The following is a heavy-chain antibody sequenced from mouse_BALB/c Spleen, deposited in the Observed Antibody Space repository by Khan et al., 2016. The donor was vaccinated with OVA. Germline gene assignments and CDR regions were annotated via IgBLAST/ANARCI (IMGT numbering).Heavy chain of an antibody. J-gene: IGHJ2*01. CDR2: ISNGGGST. V-gene: IGHV5-12-2*01. CDR1: GFTFSNYF. CDR3: ARHAQTGGYCDY. Sequence: EVELVESGGVLVQPGGSLKLSCVASGFTFSNYFMSWVRQTPEKRLEWVAYISNGGGSTYYPDTVKGRFTISRDNAKNTLHLQMSSLKSEDTAMYYCARHAQTGGYCDYWGQGTTLTVSS.